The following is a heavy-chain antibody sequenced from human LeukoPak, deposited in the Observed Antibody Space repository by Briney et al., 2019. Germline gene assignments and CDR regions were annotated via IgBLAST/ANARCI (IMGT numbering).Heavy chain of an antibody. CDR3: ARRLDSSGGCLDY. D-gene: IGHD3-22*01. Sequence: PGGSLRLSCAASGSTFSNYEMNWVRQAPGKGLEWVSYISNGGSTIYYADSVKGRFTISRDNAKNSLYLQMNSLRAEDTAVYYCARRLDSSGGCLDYWGQGTLVTVSS. J-gene: IGHJ4*02. CDR1: GSTFSNYE. V-gene: IGHV3-48*03. CDR2: ISNGGSTI.